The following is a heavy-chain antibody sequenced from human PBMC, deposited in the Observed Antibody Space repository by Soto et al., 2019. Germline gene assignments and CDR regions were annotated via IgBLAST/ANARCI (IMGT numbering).Heavy chain of an antibody. CDR2: INHSGST. CDR1: GGSISNYY. CDR3: AREYGGNSGTFDY. D-gene: IGHD2-21*02. Sequence: PSETLSLTCTVSGGSISNYYWSWIRQPPGKGLEWIGEINHSGSTNYNPSLKSRVTISVDTSKNQFSLKLSSVTAADTAVYYCAREYGGNSGTFDYWRQGTLVTVSS. V-gene: IGHV4-34*01. J-gene: IGHJ4*02.